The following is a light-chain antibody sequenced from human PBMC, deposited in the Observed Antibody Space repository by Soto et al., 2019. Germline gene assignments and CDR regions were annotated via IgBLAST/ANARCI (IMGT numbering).Light chain of an antibody. V-gene: IGLV1-40*01. CDR1: SSNIGAGYD. J-gene: IGLJ2*01. CDR3: QSYASSLSVV. CDR2: GNS. Sequence: QTVLTQPPSVSGAPGQRVTISCTGSSSNIGAGYDVHWYQQLPGTAPKLLIYGNSNRPSGVPERFSCSKSGTSASLAITGLQAEDAADYYCQSYASSLSVVFGGGIKVTVL.